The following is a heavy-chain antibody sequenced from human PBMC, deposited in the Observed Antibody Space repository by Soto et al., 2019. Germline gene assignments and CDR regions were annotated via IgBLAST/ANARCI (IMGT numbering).Heavy chain of an antibody. V-gene: IGHV3-74*01. Sequence: GGSLRLSCAASGFTFSSYAMSWVRQAPGKGLEWVSAINSDGSSTSYADSVKGRFTISRDNAKNTLYLQMNSLRAEDTAVYYCERLYDFWSGYGPDYWGQGTLVTVSS. CDR1: GFTFSSYA. D-gene: IGHD3-3*01. J-gene: IGHJ4*02. CDR3: ERLYDFWSGYGPDY. CDR2: INSDGSST.